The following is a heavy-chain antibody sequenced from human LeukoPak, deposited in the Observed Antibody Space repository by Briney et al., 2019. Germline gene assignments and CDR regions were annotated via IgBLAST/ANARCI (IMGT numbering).Heavy chain of an antibody. CDR1: GFTVSSNY. CDR2: IYSGGST. Sequence: GGSLRLSCAASGFTVSSNYMSWVRQAPGKGLKWVSVIYSGGSTYYADSVKGRFTISRDNSKNTLYLQMNSLRAEDTAMYYCASRATVTTDRFWFDPWGQGTLVTVSS. CDR3: ASRATVTTDRFWFDP. V-gene: IGHV3-53*01. D-gene: IGHD4-11*01. J-gene: IGHJ5*02.